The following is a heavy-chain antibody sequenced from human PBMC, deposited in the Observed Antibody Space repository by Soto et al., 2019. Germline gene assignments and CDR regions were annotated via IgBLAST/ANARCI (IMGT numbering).Heavy chain of an antibody. D-gene: IGHD1-1*01. CDR3: ARGSGIVALPGELEDVKYDY. V-gene: IGHV4-34*01. CDR2: INESGST. CDR1: GQSFSGHS. J-gene: IGHJ4*02. Sequence: QVQLQQWGAGLVKPSETLSLSCAVYGQSFSGHSWAWIRQPPGKGLEWIGEINESGSTYYNPSLKSRVTISTETSKNQFSLKLSSVSAADTDAYFCARGSGIVALPGELEDVKYDYWGQGTLVNVSS.